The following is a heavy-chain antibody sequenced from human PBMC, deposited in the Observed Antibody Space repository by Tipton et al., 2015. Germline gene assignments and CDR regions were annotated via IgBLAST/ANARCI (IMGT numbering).Heavy chain of an antibody. CDR3: ARDLEHGMDV. J-gene: IGHJ6*02. Sequence: TLSLTCTVSGGSMSDYYWNWIRQPPGKGLEWIGYISFSDTTHYNPSLKSRITISLNTSKNQFSLKMSSVTAADTAVYFCARDLEHGMDVWGQGTTVTVS. CDR1: GGSMSDYY. CDR2: ISFSDTT. V-gene: IGHV4-59*01.